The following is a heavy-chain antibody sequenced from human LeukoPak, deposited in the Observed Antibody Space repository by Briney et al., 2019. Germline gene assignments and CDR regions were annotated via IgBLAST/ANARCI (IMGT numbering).Heavy chain of an antibody. V-gene: IGHV3-23*01. CDR1: GFTFSSYA. CDR3: AKLTSDTMVRGVTTDY. J-gene: IGHJ4*02. D-gene: IGHD3-10*01. Sequence: GGSLRLSCAASGFTFSSYAMSWVRQAPGKGLEWVPSITASGGGTYYADSVKGRFSISRDNSRNTLYLQVTSLRAEDTAVYYCAKLTSDTMVRGVTTDYWGQGTLVTVSS. CDR2: ITASGGGT.